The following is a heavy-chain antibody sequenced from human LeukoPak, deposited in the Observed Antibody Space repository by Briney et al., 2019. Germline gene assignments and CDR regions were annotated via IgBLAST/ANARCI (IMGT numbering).Heavy chain of an antibody. CDR2: ISDSCRST. Sequence: GGSLRLSCAASGFTFSSYAMSWVRQAPGKGVEWVLAISDSCRSTYYADSVKRPFTISRDNSKNTLYLQMNSLRAEDTAVYYCAKGIRYFHPMVYWGQGTLVTVSS. CDR1: GFTFSSYA. J-gene: IGHJ4*02. D-gene: IGHD3-9*01. CDR3: AKGIRYFHPMVY. V-gene: IGHV3-23*01.